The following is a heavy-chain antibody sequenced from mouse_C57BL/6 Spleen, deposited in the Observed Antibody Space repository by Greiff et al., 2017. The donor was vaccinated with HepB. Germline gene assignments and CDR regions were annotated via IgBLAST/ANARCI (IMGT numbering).Heavy chain of an antibody. CDR3: ASLYGNYEMNYFDY. J-gene: IGHJ2*01. CDR1: GFTFSSYG. V-gene: IGHV5-6*01. Sequence: DVQLVESGGDLVKPGGSLKLSCAASGFTFSSYGMSWVRQTPDKRLEWVATISSGGSYTYYPDSVKGRFTISRDNAKNTLYLQMSSLKSEDTAMYYCASLYGNYEMNYFDYWGQGTTLTVSS. D-gene: IGHD2-1*01. CDR2: ISSGGSYT.